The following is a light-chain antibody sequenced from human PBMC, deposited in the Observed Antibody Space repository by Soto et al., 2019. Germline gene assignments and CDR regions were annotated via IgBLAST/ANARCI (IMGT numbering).Light chain of an antibody. Sequence: VLTQSPGTLSLSPGERATLSCRASQKIRGNALAWYQQKPGQPPRLLIYRGSSRAPGIPDRFSGRGSGTEFTLTISRLEPEDFAVYYCQDYGTSAPWTFGQGTKVEI. CDR3: QDYGTSAPWT. V-gene: IGKV3-20*01. CDR1: QKIRGNA. J-gene: IGKJ1*01. CDR2: RGS.